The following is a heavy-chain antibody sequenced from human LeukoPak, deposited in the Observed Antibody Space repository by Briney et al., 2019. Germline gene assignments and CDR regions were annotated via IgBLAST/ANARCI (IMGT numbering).Heavy chain of an antibody. CDR3: ARKRGSHWLDS. Sequence: PGGSLRLSCAPSGFTFNSYWMTWVRQAPGKGLEWVANIRQDGSEKYHVDSVKGRFTISRDNAKNSLYLQMNSLRAEDTAVYYCARKRGSHWLDSWGQGTLVTVSS. CDR2: IRQDGSEK. V-gene: IGHV3-7*01. CDR1: GFTFNSYW. J-gene: IGHJ5*01. D-gene: IGHD5-24*01.